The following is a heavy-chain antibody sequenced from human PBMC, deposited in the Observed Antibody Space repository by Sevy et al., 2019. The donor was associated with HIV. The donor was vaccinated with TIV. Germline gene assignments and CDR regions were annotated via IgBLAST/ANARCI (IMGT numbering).Heavy chain of an antibody. D-gene: IGHD2-15*01. Sequence: GGSLRLSCAASGFTFSSYWMSWVRQAPGKGLEWVTNIKQDGSEKYYVDSVKGQFTISRDNAKNSLYLQMNSLRAEDTAVYYCARDQLPAARYYYYGMDVWGQGTTVTVSS. V-gene: IGHV3-7*01. J-gene: IGHJ6*02. CDR3: ARDQLPAARYYYYGMDV. CDR1: GFTFSSYW. CDR2: IKQDGSEK.